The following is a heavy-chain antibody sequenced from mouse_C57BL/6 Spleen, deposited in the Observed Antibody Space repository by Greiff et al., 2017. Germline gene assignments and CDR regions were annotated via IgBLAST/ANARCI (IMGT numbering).Heavy chain of an antibody. J-gene: IGHJ4*01. CDR3: ARWVYYDYDDGDYYAMDY. D-gene: IGHD2-4*01. CDR2: INPSSGYT. Sequence: QVQLQQSGAELAKPGASVKLSCKASGYTFTSYWMHWVKQRPGQGLEWIGYINPSSGYTKYNQKFQDKATLTADKSSSTAYMQLSSLTYEDSAVYYCARWVYYDYDDGDYYAMDYWGQGTSVTVSS. V-gene: IGHV1-7*01. CDR1: GYTFTSYW.